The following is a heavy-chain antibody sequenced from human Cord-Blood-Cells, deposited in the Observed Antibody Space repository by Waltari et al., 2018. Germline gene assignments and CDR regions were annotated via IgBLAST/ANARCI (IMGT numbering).Heavy chain of an antibody. V-gene: IGHV4-39*01. CDR1: GGSISSSSYY. CDR2: IYYSGST. Sequence: QLQLQESGPGLVKPSETLSLTCTVSGGSISSSSYYWGWIRQPPGKGLEWIGGIYYSGSTYYNPSLKSRVTISVDTSKNQFSLKLSSVTAADTAVYYCARHRGDFWSGYYDAFDIWGQGTMVTVSS. D-gene: IGHD3-3*01. CDR3: ARHRGDFWSGYYDAFDI. J-gene: IGHJ3*02.